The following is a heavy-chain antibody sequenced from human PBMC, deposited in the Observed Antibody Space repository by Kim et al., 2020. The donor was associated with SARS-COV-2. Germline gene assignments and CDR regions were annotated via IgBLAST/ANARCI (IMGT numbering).Heavy chain of an antibody. CDR3: ATNHYGVWGS. CDR1: GYTLSELS. J-gene: IGHJ5*02. V-gene: IGHV1-24*01. D-gene: IGHD2-8*01. Sequence: ASVKVSCRVYGYTLSELSMHWLRQAPGKGLEWMGGFDPEDGETIYAQKFQGRVSMTKDTSTDTAYMELTSLRFADTAVYYCATNHYGVWGSWGQGTLVTVSS. CDR2: FDPEDGET.